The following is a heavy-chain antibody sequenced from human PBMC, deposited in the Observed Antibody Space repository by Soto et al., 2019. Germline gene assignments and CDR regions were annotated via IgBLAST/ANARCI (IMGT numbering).Heavy chain of an antibody. D-gene: IGHD3-10*01. CDR2: INHSGST. CDR1: GGSFSGYY. J-gene: IGHJ6*02. Sequence: SETLSLTCAVYGGSFSGYYWSWIRQPPGKGLEWIGEINHSGSTNYNPSLKSRVTISVDTSKNQFSLKLSSVTAADTAVYYCARGRHYGSGSYYPNYYYYGMDVWGQGTTVTVSS. CDR3: ARGRHYGSGSYYPNYYYYGMDV. V-gene: IGHV4-34*01.